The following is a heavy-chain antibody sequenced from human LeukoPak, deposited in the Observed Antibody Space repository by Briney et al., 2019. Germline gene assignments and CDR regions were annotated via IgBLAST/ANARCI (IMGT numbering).Heavy chain of an antibody. D-gene: IGHD6-19*01. CDR2: IYYTGST. CDR3: ARRSPRQWLAYFDY. CDR1: GASIITWY. V-gene: IGHV4-59*12. Sequence: PSETLSLTCTVSGASIITWYWSWIRQAPGKGLEWLGYIYYTGSTNYHPSLKSRVTISVDTSNNQFSLKLSSVTAADTAVYYCARRSPRQWLAYFDYWGQGTLVTVSS. J-gene: IGHJ4*02.